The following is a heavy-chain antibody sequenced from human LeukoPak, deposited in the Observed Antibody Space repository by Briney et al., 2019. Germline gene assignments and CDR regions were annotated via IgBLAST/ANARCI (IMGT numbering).Heavy chain of an antibody. CDR3: ARFEGIAATGYYFDY. CDR1: GGSISSYY. Sequence: PSETLSLTCTVSGGSISSYYWSWIRQPPGKGLEWIGYIYYSGSTNYNPSLKSRVTISVDTSKNQFSLKLSSVTAADTAVYYCARFEGIAATGYYFDYWGQGTLVTVSS. J-gene: IGHJ4*02. D-gene: IGHD6-13*01. CDR2: IYYSGST. V-gene: IGHV4-59*01.